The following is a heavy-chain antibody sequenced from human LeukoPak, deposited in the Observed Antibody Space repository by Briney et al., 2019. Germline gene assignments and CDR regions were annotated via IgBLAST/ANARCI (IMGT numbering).Heavy chain of an antibody. CDR1: GFTFSSYE. CDR2: ISSSGSTI. J-gene: IGHJ6*03. Sequence: GVSLRLSCAASGFTFSSYEMNWVRQAPGKGLEWVSYISSSGSTIYYADSVKGRFTISRDNAKNSLYLQMNSLRAEDTAVYYCAKVETTIWSIAARPDYYYYYMDVWGKGTTVTVSS. V-gene: IGHV3-48*03. D-gene: IGHD6-6*01. CDR3: AKVETTIWSIAARPDYYYYYMDV.